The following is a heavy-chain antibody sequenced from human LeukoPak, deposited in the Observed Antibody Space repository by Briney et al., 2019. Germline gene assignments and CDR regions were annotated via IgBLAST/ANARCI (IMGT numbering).Heavy chain of an antibody. CDR3: ARWDYDILTGYYKALGY. CDR1: GLTFSSYS. CDR2: ISSSGSTI. J-gene: IGHJ4*02. D-gene: IGHD3-9*01. V-gene: IGHV3-48*04. Sequence: GGSLRLSCAASGLTFSSYSMNWVRQAPGKGLEWVSYISSSGSTIYYADSVKGRFTISRDNAKNSLYLQMNSLRAEDTAVYYCARWDYDILTGYYKALGYWGQGTLVTVSS.